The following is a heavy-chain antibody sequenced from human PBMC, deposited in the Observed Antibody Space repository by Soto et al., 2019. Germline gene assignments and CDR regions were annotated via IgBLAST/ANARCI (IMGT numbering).Heavy chain of an antibody. Sequence: SETLSLTCSVSGDSISRIDYYWTWIRQPPEKGLEWIGNIYFRGNTYYSPSLESRLTISVDTSKNQFSLKLTSVTAADTAVYYCAREGGSYDSGGYLIRGAFDIWGQGTMVT. CDR1: GDSISRIDYY. CDR2: IYFRGNT. D-gene: IGHD3-22*01. J-gene: IGHJ3*02. CDR3: AREGGSYDSGGYLIRGAFDI. V-gene: IGHV4-31*03.